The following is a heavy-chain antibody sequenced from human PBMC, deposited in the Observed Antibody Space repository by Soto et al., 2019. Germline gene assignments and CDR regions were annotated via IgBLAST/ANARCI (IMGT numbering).Heavy chain of an antibody. J-gene: IGHJ3*02. CDR3: ARDSITIFGVAHNQAFDI. D-gene: IGHD3-3*01. CDR1: GFTFNTYS. CDR2: ISRSHTYI. V-gene: IGHV3-21*02. Sequence: EIQLVESGGGLVKPGGSLRLSCSASGFTFNTYSMTWVRQAPGKGLQWVSSISRSHTYIDYADSVRGRFTISRDNAHNALDLQMDSLRAEYTAVYYCARDSITIFGVAHNQAFDIWGQGTEVTVSS.